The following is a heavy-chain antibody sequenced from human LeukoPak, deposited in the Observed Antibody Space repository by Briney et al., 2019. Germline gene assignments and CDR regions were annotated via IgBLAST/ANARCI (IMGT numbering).Heavy chain of an antibody. D-gene: IGHD2-21*02. Sequence: ASVKVSCKASGYTFTTYYMHWMRQAPGQGPEWMGIINPRGGSTDYAQKFQGRVTMTRDTSTSTVYMELSSLRSEDTAVYYCARDHYHKIHSVMVTAPDYWGQGTLVIVSS. J-gene: IGHJ4*02. CDR1: GYTFTTYY. CDR3: ARDHYHKIHSVMVTAPDY. CDR2: INPRGGST. V-gene: IGHV1-46*01.